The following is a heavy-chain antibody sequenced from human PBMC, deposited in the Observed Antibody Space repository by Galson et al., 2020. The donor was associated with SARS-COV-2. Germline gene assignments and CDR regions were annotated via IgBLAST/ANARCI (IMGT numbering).Heavy chain of an antibody. CDR3: ARRGGYCTNGVCYRWFDP. CDR2: ISAYNGNT. V-gene: IGHV1-18*01. D-gene: IGHD2-8*01. CDR1: GYTFTSYG. Sequence: ASVKVSCKASGYTFTSYGISWVRQAPGQGLEWMGWISAYNGNTNYAQKLQGRVTMTTDTSTSTAYMELRSLRSDDTAVYYCARRGGYCTNGVCYRWFDPWGQGTLVTVSS. J-gene: IGHJ5*02.